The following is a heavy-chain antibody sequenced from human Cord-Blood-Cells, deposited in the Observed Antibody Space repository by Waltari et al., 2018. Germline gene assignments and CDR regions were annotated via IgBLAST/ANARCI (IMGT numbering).Heavy chain of an antibody. J-gene: IGHJ5*02. D-gene: IGHD3-10*01. Sequence: QVQLQQWGAGLLKPSETLSLTCAVYGGSFSGYYWRWTRQPPGKGLEWIGEINHSGSTNYNPSLKSRVTISVDTSKNQFSLKLSSVTAADTAVYYCASGEGSGSYFDPWGQGTLVTVSS. CDR2: INHSGST. V-gene: IGHV4-34*01. CDR1: GGSFSGYY. CDR3: ASGEGSGSYFDP.